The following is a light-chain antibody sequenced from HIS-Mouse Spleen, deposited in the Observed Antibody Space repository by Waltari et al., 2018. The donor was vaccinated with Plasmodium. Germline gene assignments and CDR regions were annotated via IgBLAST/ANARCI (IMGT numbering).Light chain of an antibody. CDR3: QQSYSTWT. J-gene: IGKJ1*01. V-gene: IGKV1-39*01. CDR2: AAS. Sequence: DIQMTQSPSSLSASVGDRVTITCRASQSISSYLNWYQQKPGKAPKLLIYAASSLQSGVPSRFSCSGSGTDFTRTISSLQPEDFATYYCQQSYSTWTFGQGTKVEIK. CDR1: QSISSY.